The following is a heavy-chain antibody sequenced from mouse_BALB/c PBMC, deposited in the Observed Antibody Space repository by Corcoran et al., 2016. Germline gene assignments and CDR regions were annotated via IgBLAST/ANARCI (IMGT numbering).Heavy chain of an antibody. Sequence: EVQLLETGGGLVQPGGSRGLSWEGSGFAFSGVWMSWVRQTPGKTLEWIGDINSDGSAINYAPSIKDRFTIFRDNDKSTLYLQMSNVRSEDTATYFCMRYGNYWYFDVLGAGTTVTVSS. CDR2: INSDGSAI. CDR3: MRYGNYWYFDV. D-gene: IGHD2-1*01. CDR1: GFAFSGVW. V-gene: IGHV11-2*02. J-gene: IGHJ1*01.